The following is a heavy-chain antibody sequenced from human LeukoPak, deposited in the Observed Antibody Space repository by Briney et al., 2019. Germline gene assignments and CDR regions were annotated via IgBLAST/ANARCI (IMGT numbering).Heavy chain of an antibody. J-gene: IGHJ4*02. Sequence: PGGSLRLSCAASGFTFSSYAMSWVRQAPGKGLEWVSAISGSGGSTYYADSVKGRFTISRDNSKNTLYLQMNSLRAEDTAVYYCAKDYYYDSSGYFDYWGREPWSPSPQ. V-gene: IGHV3-23*01. CDR1: GFTFSSYA. CDR3: AKDYYYDSSGYFDY. D-gene: IGHD3-22*01. CDR2: ISGSGGST.